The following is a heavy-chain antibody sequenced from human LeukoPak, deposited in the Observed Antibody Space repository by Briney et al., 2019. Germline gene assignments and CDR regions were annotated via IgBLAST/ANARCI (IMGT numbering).Heavy chain of an antibody. CDR3: ARVYYSNSYDYWYFDL. CDR1: GGTFRSYY. D-gene: IGHD6-13*01. V-gene: IGHV4-59*01. J-gene: IGHJ2*01. Sequence: SESLCLTCAASGGTFRSYYWNWIRQPPGKGLEWVAYIYYSGSTNYNPSLKSRVTISVDTSKNQFSPKLSSVTAADTAVYYCARVYYSNSYDYWYFDLWGRGTLVTVSS. CDR2: IYYSGST.